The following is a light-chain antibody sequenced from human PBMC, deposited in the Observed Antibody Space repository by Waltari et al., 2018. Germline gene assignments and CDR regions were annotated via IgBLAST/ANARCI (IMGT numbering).Light chain of an antibody. CDR2: DAS. V-gene: IGKV3-11*01. CDR1: QSVDNS. Sequence: ENVLTQSPATLSMSPGEGATLSCRASQSVDNSLAWYQQRPGQAPRLIIYDASTRATGIPARLSGSGSGTDFTLTISSLEPDDFAVYYCQQRRRWPVTFGAGTKVEIK. J-gene: IGKJ4*01. CDR3: QQRRRWPVT.